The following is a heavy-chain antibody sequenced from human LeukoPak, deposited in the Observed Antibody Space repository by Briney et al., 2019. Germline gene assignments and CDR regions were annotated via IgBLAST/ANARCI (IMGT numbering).Heavy chain of an antibody. CDR3: ARPGEAPAAMPPYYYYYGMDV. CDR1: GYTFTGYY. V-gene: IGHV1-2*02. Sequence: ASVKVSCKASGYTFTGYYMHWVRQAPGQGLEWMGWINPNSGGTNYAQKFQGRVTMTRDTSISTSYMELSRLRSDDTAVHYCARPGEAPAAMPPYYYYYGMDVWGQGTTVTVSS. D-gene: IGHD2-2*01. J-gene: IGHJ6*02. CDR2: INPNSGGT.